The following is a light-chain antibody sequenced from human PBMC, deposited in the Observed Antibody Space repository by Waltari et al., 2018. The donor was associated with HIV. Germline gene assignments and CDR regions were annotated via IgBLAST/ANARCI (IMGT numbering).Light chain of an antibody. CDR3: QSYDSSKWV. CDR1: SGSIASNY. J-gene: IGLJ3*02. CDR2: EDN. V-gene: IGLV6-57*02. Sequence: NIMLTQPHSVSESPGKTVTISCTGSSGSIASNYVQWYQQRPGSAPTTVIYEDNQRPSGVPDRFSGSIDRSSNSASLTISGLKTEDEADYYCQSYDSSKWVFGGGTKLTVL.